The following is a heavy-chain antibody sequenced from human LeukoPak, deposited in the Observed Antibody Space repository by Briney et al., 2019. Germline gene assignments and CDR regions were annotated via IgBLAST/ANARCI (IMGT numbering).Heavy chain of an antibody. Sequence: GGSLRLSCAASGFTFSSYGMHWVRQAPGKGLEWVAFIRYDGSNKYYADSVKGRFTISRDNSKNTLYLQMNSLRAEDTAVYYCATPADYVWGSFDYWGQGTLVTVSS. J-gene: IGHJ4*02. V-gene: IGHV3-30*02. CDR3: ATPADYVWGSFDY. CDR2: IRYDGSNK. D-gene: IGHD3-16*01. CDR1: GFTFSSYG.